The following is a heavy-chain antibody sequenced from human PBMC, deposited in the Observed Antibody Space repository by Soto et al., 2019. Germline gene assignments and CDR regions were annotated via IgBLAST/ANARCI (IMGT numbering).Heavy chain of an antibody. J-gene: IGHJ6*02. CDR3: AREPFGGPAAMPLYGMDV. CDR2: IYHSGST. V-gene: IGHV4-4*02. CDR1: GGSISSSNW. Sequence: SETLSLTCAVSGGSISSSNWWSWVRQPPGKGLEWIGEIYHSGSTNYNPSLKSRVTISVDKSKNQFSLKLSSVTAADTAVYYCAREPFGGPAAMPLYGMDVWGQGTTVTVSS. D-gene: IGHD2-2*01.